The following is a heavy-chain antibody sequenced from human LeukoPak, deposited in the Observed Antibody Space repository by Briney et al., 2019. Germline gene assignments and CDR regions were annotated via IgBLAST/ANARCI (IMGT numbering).Heavy chain of an antibody. CDR1: GGSISSYY. CDR3: ARVTLAAAAYYFDY. V-gene: IGHV4-4*07. J-gene: IGHJ4*02. D-gene: IGHD2-15*01. CDR2: IYTSGST. Sequence: SETLSLTCTVSGGSISSYYWSWIRQPAGKGQEWIGRIYTSGSTNYNPSLKSRVTISVDKSKNQFSLKLSSVTAADTAVYYCARVTLAAAAYYFDYWGQGTLVTVSS.